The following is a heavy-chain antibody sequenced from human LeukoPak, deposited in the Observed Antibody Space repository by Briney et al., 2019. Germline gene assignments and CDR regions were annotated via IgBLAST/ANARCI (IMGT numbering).Heavy chain of an antibody. Sequence: GGSLRLSCAASGFTVSSNYMSWVRQAPGKGLEWVSVIYSGGSTYYADSVKGRFTISRDNSKNTLYLQMNSLRAEDTAVYYCARSIPETYSSGWYHDYWGQGALVIVSS. CDR2: IYSGGST. CDR3: ARSIPETYSSGWYHDY. D-gene: IGHD6-19*01. CDR1: GFTVSSNY. V-gene: IGHV3-53*01. J-gene: IGHJ4*02.